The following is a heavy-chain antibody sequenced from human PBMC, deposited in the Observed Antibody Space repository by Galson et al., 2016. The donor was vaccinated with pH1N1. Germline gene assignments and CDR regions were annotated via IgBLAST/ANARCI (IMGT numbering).Heavy chain of an antibody. J-gene: IGHJ3*01. CDR3: ARDCDSASYRAKDGFDF. D-gene: IGHD1-26*01. CDR2: INAGDGKT. Sequence: SVKVSCKASGYTFTDYSIYWVRQAPGQSLEWMGWINAGDGKTKYSQKVQGQGRVTITRDTSARTSYLEVSSLRSEDTAAYCCARDCDSASYRAKDGFDFWGQGTMVIVSS. CDR1: GYTFTDYS. V-gene: IGHV1-3*01.